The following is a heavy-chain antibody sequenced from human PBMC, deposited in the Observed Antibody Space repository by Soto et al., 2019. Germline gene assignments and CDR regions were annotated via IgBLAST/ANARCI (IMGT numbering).Heavy chain of an antibody. CDR1: GYTFTSYG. Sequence: EASVKVSCKASGYTFTSYGTHWVRQAPGQGLEWMGWINAGDDDTKYSQKFQGRVTITRDTSASTAYMELSSLRSEDTAVYYCAVVPAAYTKNNYYYYGMDVWGQGTTVTVSS. J-gene: IGHJ6*02. CDR3: AVVPAAYTKNNYYYYGMDV. CDR2: INAGDDDT. D-gene: IGHD2-2*01. V-gene: IGHV1-3*01.